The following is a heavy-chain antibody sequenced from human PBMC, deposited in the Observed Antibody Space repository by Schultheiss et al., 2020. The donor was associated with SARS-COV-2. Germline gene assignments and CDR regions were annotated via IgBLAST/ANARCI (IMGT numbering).Heavy chain of an antibody. CDR2: ISWNSGSI. D-gene: IGHD3-22*01. CDR3: ARIYDIQLGAFDI. CDR1: GFTFDDYA. V-gene: IGHV3-9*01. J-gene: IGHJ3*02. Sequence: GGSLRLSCAASGFTFDDYAMHWVRQAPGKGLEWVSGISWNSGSIGYADSVKGRFTISRDNAKNSLYLQMNSLRAEDTAVYYCARIYDIQLGAFDIWGQGTMVTVSS.